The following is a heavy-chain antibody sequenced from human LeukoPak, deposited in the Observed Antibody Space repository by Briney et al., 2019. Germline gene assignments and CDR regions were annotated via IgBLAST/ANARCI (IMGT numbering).Heavy chain of an antibody. D-gene: IGHD2-2*01. CDR3: ARDSYCSSTSCVRDAFDI. CDR1: NGSISSSNW. Sequence: ETLSLTCVVCNGSISSSNWWSWVRQPPGKGLEWVANIKQDGSEKYYVDSVKGRFTISRDNAKNSLYLQMNSLRAEDTAVYYCARDSYCSSTSCVRDAFDIWGQGTMVTVSS. CDR2: IKQDGSEK. V-gene: IGHV3-7*01. J-gene: IGHJ3*02.